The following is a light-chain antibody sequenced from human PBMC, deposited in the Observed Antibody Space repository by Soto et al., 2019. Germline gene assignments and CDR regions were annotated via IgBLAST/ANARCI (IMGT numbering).Light chain of an antibody. CDR2: KAS. CDR1: QTISSW. J-gene: IGKJ1*01. CDR3: QHNNGYSWP. V-gene: IGKV1-5*03. Sequence: DIQMTQSPSTLSGSVGDRVTITCRASQTISSWLAWYQQKPGKAPKLLIYKASTLKSGVPSRFSGSGSGTEFSLTISSLKPVDLATYYYQHNNGYSWPFGQGTKVDIK.